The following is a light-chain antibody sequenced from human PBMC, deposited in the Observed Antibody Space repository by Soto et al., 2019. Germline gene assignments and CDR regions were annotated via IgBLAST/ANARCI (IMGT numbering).Light chain of an antibody. CDR3: PQYYRPWT. J-gene: IGKJ1*01. Sequence: DIVMTQSPDSLAVSLGERATINCKSSQSVLYSSNNKNYLAWYQQKPGQPPKLLIYWLSTRESGVPDRFSGGGSGTDFTLTISCLQAEDVAVYYCPQYYRPWTFGQGTKVEIK. CDR2: WLS. CDR1: QSVLYSSNNKNY. V-gene: IGKV4-1*01.